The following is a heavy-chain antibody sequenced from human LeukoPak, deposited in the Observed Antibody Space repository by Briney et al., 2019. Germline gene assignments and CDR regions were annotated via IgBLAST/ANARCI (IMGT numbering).Heavy chain of an antibody. CDR2: IYYSGST. Sequence: SETLSLTCTVSGGSISSYYWGWIRQPPGKGLEWIGYIYYSGSTNYNPSLKSRVTISVDTSKNQFSLKLSSVTAADTAVYYCARAPGYSYGSFDYWGQGTLVTVSS. J-gene: IGHJ4*02. D-gene: IGHD5-18*01. V-gene: IGHV4-59*01. CDR3: ARAPGYSYGSFDY. CDR1: GGSISSYY.